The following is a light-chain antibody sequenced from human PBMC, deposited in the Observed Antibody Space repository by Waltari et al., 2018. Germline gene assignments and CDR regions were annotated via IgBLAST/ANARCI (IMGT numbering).Light chain of an antibody. J-gene: IGKJ4*01. V-gene: IGKV1-5*03. CDR2: MAS. Sequence: DIQMTQSPSTLSASVGDRVTITCRASQSISNWLAWYEQKPGKAPKLLIYMASTLESGVPSRFSGRRSGTECTLTNSRLQPDDCATYYCQQYNSYSLLTFGGGTKVEIK. CDR1: QSISNW. CDR3: QQYNSYSLLT.